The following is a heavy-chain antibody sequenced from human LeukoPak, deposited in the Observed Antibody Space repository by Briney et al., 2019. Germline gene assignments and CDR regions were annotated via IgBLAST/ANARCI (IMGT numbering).Heavy chain of an antibody. Sequence: GGSLRLSCAASGFTFSSYSMNWVRQAPGKGLEWVSSISSSSSYIYYAGSVKGRFTISRDNAKNSLYLQMNSLRAEDTAVYYCARGRIQLWRSDYYYMDVWGKGTTVTVSS. CDR3: ARGRIQLWRSDYYYMDV. CDR2: ISSSSSYI. CDR1: GFTFSSYS. J-gene: IGHJ6*03. V-gene: IGHV3-21*01. D-gene: IGHD5-18*01.